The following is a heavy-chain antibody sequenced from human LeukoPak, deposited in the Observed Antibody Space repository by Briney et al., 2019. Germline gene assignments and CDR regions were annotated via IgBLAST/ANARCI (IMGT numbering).Heavy chain of an antibody. J-gene: IGHJ4*02. Sequence: GASVKVSCKASGYTFTSYGITWVRQAPGQGLEWMGWISVYNGNTNYAQKFQGRVTMTTDTSTSTAYMELRSLRSDDTAVYYCARENDYYDNSGYYFSWGQGTLVTVSS. CDR1: GYTFTSYG. D-gene: IGHD3-22*01. CDR3: ARENDYYDNSGYYFS. CDR2: ISVYNGNT. V-gene: IGHV1-18*01.